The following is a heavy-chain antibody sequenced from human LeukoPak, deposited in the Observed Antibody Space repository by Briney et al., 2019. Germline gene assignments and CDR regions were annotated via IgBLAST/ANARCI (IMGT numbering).Heavy chain of an antibody. Sequence: GGSLRLSCAASGFTFSSYAMHWVRQAPGKGLEWVAVISYGGSNKYYADSVKGRFTISRDNAKNSLYLQMNSLRAEDTAVYYCAREGDIVVVPAAMKYAFDIWGQGTMVTVSS. V-gene: IGHV3-30-3*01. CDR3: AREGDIVVVPAAMKYAFDI. CDR1: GFTFSSYA. J-gene: IGHJ3*02. CDR2: ISYGGSNK. D-gene: IGHD2-2*01.